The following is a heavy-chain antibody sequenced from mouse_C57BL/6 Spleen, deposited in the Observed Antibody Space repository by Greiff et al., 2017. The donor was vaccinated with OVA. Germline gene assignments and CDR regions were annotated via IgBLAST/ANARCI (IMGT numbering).Heavy chain of an antibody. J-gene: IGHJ1*03. Sequence: QVQLQQSGAELVKPGASVKLSCKASGYTFTSYWMHWVKQRPGRGLEWIGRIDPNSGGTKYNEKFKSKATLTVDKPSSTAYMQLSSLTSEDSADYYGARGSTVVYWYFDVWGTGTTVTVSS. D-gene: IGHD1-1*01. CDR2: IDPNSGGT. CDR1: GYTFTSYW. CDR3: ARGSTVVYWYFDV. V-gene: IGHV1-72*01.